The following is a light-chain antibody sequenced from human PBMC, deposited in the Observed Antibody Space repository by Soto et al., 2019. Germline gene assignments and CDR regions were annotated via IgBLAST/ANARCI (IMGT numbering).Light chain of an antibody. CDR2: GAS. V-gene: IGKV3-20*01. J-gene: IGKJ1*01. CDR3: QQYGSSGT. CDR1: QSVSNNY. Sequence: EVGVTQSPATLSVSPGERATLSFRASQSVSNNYLAWYQQKPGQAPRLLIYGASNRATGIPDRFSGSGSGTDFTLTISRLEPEDFAVYYCQQYGSSGTFGQGTNVDIK.